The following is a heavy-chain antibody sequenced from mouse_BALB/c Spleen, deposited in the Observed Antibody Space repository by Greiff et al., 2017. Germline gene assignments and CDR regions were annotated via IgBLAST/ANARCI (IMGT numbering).Heavy chain of an antibody. D-gene: IGHD2-3*01. Sequence: EVQRVESGGGLVQPGESLKLSCEATEYEFPSHDMSWVRQTPEKRLELVAAINSDGGSTYYPATMERRFIISRDNTKKTLYLQMCSLRSEDTALYDCARHGDDDYQLTWFAYWGQGTLVTVSA. V-gene: IGHV5-2*01. J-gene: IGHJ3*01. CDR2: INSDGGST. CDR1: EYEFPSHD. CDR3: ARHGDDDYQLTWFAY.